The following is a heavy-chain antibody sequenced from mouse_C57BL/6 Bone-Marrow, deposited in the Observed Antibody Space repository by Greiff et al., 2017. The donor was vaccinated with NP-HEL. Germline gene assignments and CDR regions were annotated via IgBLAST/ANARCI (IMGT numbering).Heavy chain of an antibody. CDR2: IDPNSGGT. CDR1: GYTFTSYW. Sequence: QVQVQQPGAGRVKPGASVKLCCKASGYTFTSYWMHWVQQRPGRGLEWIGRIDPNSGGTKYNEKFKSKATLTVDKPSSTAYMQLSSLTSEDSSFYYCARHYVRSFPSHHSGQRTPLTVSS. V-gene: IGHV1-62-3*01. CDR3: ARHYVRSFPSHH. J-gene: IGHJ2*01. D-gene: IGHD1-1*01.